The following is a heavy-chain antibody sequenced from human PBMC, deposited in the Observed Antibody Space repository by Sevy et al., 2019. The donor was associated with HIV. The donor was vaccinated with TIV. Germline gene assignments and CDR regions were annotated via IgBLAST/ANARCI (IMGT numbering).Heavy chain of an antibody. CDR2: MSPNSGAT. J-gene: IGHJ6*02. Sequence: ASVKVSCEASGYTFTSYDINWVRQATGQGLEWMGWMSPNSGATGFAQKFQGRVTLTRNTSISTAYMEVSSLRSEDRAVYYCASGGNGDFWSYEYYYYGMDVWGQGTTVTVSS. V-gene: IGHV1-8*01. D-gene: IGHD3-3*01. CDR3: ASGGNGDFWSYEYYYYGMDV. CDR1: GYTFTSYD.